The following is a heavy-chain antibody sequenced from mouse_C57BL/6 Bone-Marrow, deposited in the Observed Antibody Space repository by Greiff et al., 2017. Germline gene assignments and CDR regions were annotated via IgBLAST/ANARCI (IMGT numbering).Heavy chain of an antibody. CDR1: GFTFSDYY. V-gene: IGHV5-12*01. Sequence: EVQVVESGGGLVQPGGSLKLSCAASGFTFSDYYMYWVRQTPEKRLEWVAYISNGGGSTYYPDTVKGRFTISRDNAKNTLYLQMCRLKSEDTAMYYCARRPAWFAYWGQGTLVTVSA. CDR3: ARRPAWFAY. CDR2: ISNGGGST. J-gene: IGHJ3*01.